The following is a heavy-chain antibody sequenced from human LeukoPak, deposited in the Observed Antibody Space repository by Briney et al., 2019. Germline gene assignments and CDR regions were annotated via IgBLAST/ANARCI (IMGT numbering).Heavy chain of an antibody. CDR1: GGSISSYY. Sequence: PSETLSLTCTVSGGSISSYYWSWIRQPPGKGLEWIGYIYSRGTTNYSPSLRSRVTMSVDTSKNQFSLRLTSVTAADTAAYFCSRGGANDLWGQGTLVTVSS. CDR2: IYSRGTT. J-gene: IGHJ5*02. V-gene: IGHV4-59*12. D-gene: IGHD4/OR15-4a*01. CDR3: SRGGANDL.